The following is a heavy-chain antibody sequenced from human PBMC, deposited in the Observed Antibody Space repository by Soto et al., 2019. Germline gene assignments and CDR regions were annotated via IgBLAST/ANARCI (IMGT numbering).Heavy chain of an antibody. CDR2: ITANNVNT. Sequence: ASVKVSCKTSGYTFTSYGISWVRQAPGQGLEWMGWITANNVNTNYAQKFQGRVTMTTDTSMATAYMELRSLRSDDTAVYYCARDMGGYYFEPNDYWGQGTLVTVYS. V-gene: IGHV1-18*01. CDR1: GYTFTSYG. J-gene: IGHJ4*02. D-gene: IGHD3-22*01. CDR3: ARDMGGYYFEPNDY.